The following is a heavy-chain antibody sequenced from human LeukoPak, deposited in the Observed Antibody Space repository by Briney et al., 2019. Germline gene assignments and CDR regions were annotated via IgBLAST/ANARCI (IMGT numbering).Heavy chain of an antibody. CDR1: IDSFSTYY. D-gene: IGHD3-22*01. V-gene: IGHV4-59*01. Sequence: SETLSLTCTVSIDSFSTYYWSWIRQPPGKGLEWIGYIYYTGSTDYNPSLKSRVTILVDSPRNQFSLKLSSVTAADTAVYYCAKVYYYDSSGYSLSYFDYWGQGTLVTVSS. J-gene: IGHJ4*02. CDR3: AKVYYYDSSGYSLSYFDY. CDR2: IYYTGST.